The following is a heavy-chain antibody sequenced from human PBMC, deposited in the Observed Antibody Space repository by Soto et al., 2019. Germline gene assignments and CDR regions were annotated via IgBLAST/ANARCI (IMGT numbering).Heavy chain of an antibody. J-gene: IGHJ5*02. Sequence: QVQLVQSGAEVKKPGSSVKVSCTASGGTFSSYAISWVRQAPGQGLEWMGGIIPIFGTANYAQKFQGRVTITADESTSTAYMELSSLRSEDTAVYYCARDEGGGYSYGANWFDPWGQGTLVTVSS. V-gene: IGHV1-69*01. D-gene: IGHD5-18*01. CDR3: ARDEGGGYSYGANWFDP. CDR1: GGTFSSYA. CDR2: IIPIFGTA.